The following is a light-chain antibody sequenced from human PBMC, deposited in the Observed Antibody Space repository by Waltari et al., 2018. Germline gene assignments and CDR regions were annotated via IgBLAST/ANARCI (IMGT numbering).Light chain of an antibody. CDR1: SSDIGGHSS. J-gene: IGLJ3*02. V-gene: IGLV2-14*03. CDR3: SSYTDSFTVV. CDR2: DVR. Sequence: QSALSQPASVSGSPGQSITISCTGTSSDIGGHSSVSWYQQHTGKAPKLRIYDVRNRPSGVSYRCSGSNSAHTASLTISGLQAEDEADYYCSSYTDSFTVVFGGGTRLTVL.